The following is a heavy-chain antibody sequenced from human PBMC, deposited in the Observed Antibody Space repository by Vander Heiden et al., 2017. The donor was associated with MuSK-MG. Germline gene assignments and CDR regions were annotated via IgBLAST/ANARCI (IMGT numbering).Heavy chain of an antibody. V-gene: IGHV4-31*03. CDR2: IYYSGST. Sequence: QVQLQESGPGLVKPSHTLSLTCPVSGGSISSGGYYWSWIRQHPGKGLEWIGYIYYSGSTYYNPSLKSRVTISVDTSKNQFSLKLSSVTAADTAVYYCAGSYRYMEYFQHWGQGTLVTVSS. J-gene: IGHJ1*01. CDR1: GGSISSGGYY. CDR3: AGSYRYMEYFQH. D-gene: IGHD3-16*02.